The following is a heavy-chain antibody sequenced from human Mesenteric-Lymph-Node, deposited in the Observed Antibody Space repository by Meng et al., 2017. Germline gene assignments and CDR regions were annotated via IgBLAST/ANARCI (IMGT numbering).Heavy chain of an antibody. D-gene: IGHD6-19*01. V-gene: IGHV1-3*04. CDR3: ASRPGIAVAGFDY. J-gene: IGHJ4*02. Sequence: VQLVQSGTEVKKPGATVEVSCKASGYPFTSYAMNWVRQAPGQRLEWMGWINTGNGETKYSQKFQGRVTLTRDTSASTAYMELSSLRSEDTAVYYCASRPGIAVAGFDYWGQGTLVTVSS. CDR2: INTGNGET. CDR1: GYPFTSYA.